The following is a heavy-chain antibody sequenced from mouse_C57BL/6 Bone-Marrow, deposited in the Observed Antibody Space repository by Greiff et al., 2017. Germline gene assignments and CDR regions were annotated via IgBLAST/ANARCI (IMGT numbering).Heavy chain of an antibody. D-gene: IGHD1-1*01. CDR3: ARKGGYYGSSLDY. V-gene: IGHV2-2*01. Sequence: QVQLKESGPGLVQPSQSLSITCTVSGFSLTSYGVHWVRQSPGKGLEWLGVIWSCGSTDYNAAFISRLSISKENSKSQVFFKMNSLQADDTAIYYCARKGGYYGSSLDYWGQGTTLTVSS. CDR1: GFSLTSYG. J-gene: IGHJ2*01. CDR2: IWSCGST.